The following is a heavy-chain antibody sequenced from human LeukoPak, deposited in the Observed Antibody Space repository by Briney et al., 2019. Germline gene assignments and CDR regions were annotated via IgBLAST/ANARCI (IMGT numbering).Heavy chain of an antibody. Sequence: ASVKVSCKPSGGTFSNSTINWVRQAPGQGLEWMGWISAYNGNTNYAQKLQGRVTMTTDTSTSTAYMELRSLRSDDTAVYYCARVDLSAAAVWFDPWGQGTLVTVSS. CDR2: ISAYNGNT. CDR3: ARVDLSAAAVWFDP. CDR1: GGTFSNST. J-gene: IGHJ5*02. D-gene: IGHD6-13*01. V-gene: IGHV1-18*01.